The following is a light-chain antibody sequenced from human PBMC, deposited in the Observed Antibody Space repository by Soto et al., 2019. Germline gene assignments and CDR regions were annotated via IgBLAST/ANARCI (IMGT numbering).Light chain of an antibody. CDR1: QSISNY. Sequence: DIQMTQSPSSLSASVGDRVTIACRASQSISNYLNWYQQKPGKAPKLLIYAASSLQSGVPSRFSGSGSGTDFTLTISSLQPEDFATYYCQQSYSTPPITFGKGTRLEIK. J-gene: IGKJ5*01. CDR3: QQSYSTPPIT. V-gene: IGKV1-39*01. CDR2: AAS.